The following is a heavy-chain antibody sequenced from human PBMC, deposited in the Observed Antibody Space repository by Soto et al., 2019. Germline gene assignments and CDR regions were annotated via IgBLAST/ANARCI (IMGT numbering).Heavy chain of an antibody. CDR3: ARTRTYDFWSGYYRYYFDY. CDR2: IIPIFGTA. CDR1: GGTFSSYA. J-gene: IGHJ4*02. Sequence: SVKVSCKASGGTFSSYAISWVRQAPGQGLEWMGGIIPIFGTANYAQKFQGRVTITADESTSTAYMELSSLRSEDTAVYYCARTRTYDFWSGYYRYYFDYWGQGTLVTSPQ. V-gene: IGHV1-69*13. D-gene: IGHD3-3*01.